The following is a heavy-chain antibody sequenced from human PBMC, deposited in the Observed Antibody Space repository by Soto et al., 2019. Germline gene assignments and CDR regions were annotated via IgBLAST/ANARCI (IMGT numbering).Heavy chain of an antibody. Sequence: PGGSLRLSCAASGFTFSSYGMHWVRQAPGKGLEWVAVIWYDGSNKYYADSVKGRFTISRDNSKNTLYLQMNSLRAEDTAVYYCARERENSQWLVNYYFDYWGQGTLVTVSS. CDR2: IWYDGSNK. CDR1: GFTFSSYG. D-gene: IGHD6-19*01. V-gene: IGHV3-33*01. CDR3: ARERENSQWLVNYYFDY. J-gene: IGHJ4*02.